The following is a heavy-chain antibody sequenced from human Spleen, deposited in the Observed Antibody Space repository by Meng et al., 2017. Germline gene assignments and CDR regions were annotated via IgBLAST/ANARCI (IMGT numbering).Heavy chain of an antibody. V-gene: IGHV3-33*01. CDR2: IWFDGSGE. Sequence: GESLKISCAASGFTFGTYGMHWVRQAPGQGLEWVAVIWFDGSGEYYADSVKGRFTISRDNSKNTLYLQMNSLRAEDTAVYYCARDGQYRDRSGYYSTIDDWGQGNRVTGSS. J-gene: IGHJ4*02. CDR3: ARDGQYRDRSGYYSTIDD. D-gene: IGHD3-22*01. CDR1: GFTFGTYG.